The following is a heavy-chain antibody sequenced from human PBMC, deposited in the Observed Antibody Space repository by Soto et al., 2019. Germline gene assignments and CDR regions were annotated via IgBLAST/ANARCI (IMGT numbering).Heavy chain of an antibody. D-gene: IGHD3-10*01. CDR2: IYSGGNT. V-gene: IGHV3-53*01. J-gene: IGHJ4*02. Sequence: GSLRLSCAASGFIVSSKYMSWVRQAPGKGLGWVSVIYSGGNTYYADPVKGRFTISRDDSKDTVFLQMNSLRAEDTAVYYCARQNTFGEFDYWGQGTLVTVSS. CDR1: GFIVSSKY. CDR3: ARQNTFGEFDY.